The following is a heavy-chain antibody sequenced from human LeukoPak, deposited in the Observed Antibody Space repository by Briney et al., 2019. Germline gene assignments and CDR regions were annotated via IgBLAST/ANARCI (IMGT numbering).Heavy chain of an antibody. J-gene: IGHJ5*02. CDR1: GFTFSSYS. Sequence: GGSLRLSCAASGFTFSSYSMNWVRQAPGKGLEWVSSISSSSSYIYYADSVKGRFTISRDNAKNSLYLQMNSLRAEDTAVYYCARGGYGYGYDWFDPWGQGTLVTVSS. CDR2: ISSSSSYI. CDR3: ARGGYGYGYDWFDP. D-gene: IGHD5-18*01. V-gene: IGHV3-21*01.